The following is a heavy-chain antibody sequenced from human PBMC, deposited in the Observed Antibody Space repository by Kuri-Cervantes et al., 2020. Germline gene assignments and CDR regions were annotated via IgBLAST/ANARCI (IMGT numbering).Heavy chain of an antibody. D-gene: IGHD3-22*01. J-gene: IGHJ4*02. V-gene: IGHV4-30-2*01. CDR2: IYHNGDT. CDR1: GGSISSSGYS. CDR3: ARLKSSSGYYFDY. Sequence: SETLSLTCAVSGGSISSSGYSWSWIRQPPGKALEWIGYIYHNGDTCYSPSLKSRVTMSVDRSKNQFSLRLNSVTAADTAVYYCARLKSSSGYYFDYWGQGTLVTVSS.